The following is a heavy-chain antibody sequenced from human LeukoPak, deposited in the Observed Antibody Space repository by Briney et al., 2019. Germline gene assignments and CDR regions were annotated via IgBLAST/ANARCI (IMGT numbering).Heavy chain of an antibody. D-gene: IGHD4-17*01. Sequence: GGSLRLSCAASGFIFRNHWMSWVRQVPGRGLEWVAHIKQDGNEKHYVDSVEGRFTLSRGDSKNSLYLQMNSLRVDDSAVYYCARGPNYGDRVDYFDYWGQGTLVTV. J-gene: IGHJ4*02. CDR2: IKQDGNEK. CDR1: GFIFRNHW. V-gene: IGHV3-7*01. CDR3: ARGPNYGDRVDYFDY.